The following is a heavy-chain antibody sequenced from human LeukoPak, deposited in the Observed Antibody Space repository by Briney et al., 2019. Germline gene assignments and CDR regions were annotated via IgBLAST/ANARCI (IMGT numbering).Heavy chain of an antibody. J-gene: IGHJ3*02. Sequence: GGSLRLSCVGSGFTFSRYWLNWVRQAPGKGLEWVAVIWYDGSNKYYADSVKGRFTISRDNSKNTLYLQMNSLRAEDTAVFYCARARPDGSGGSWPDAFDIWGQGTMVTVSS. D-gene: IGHD2-15*01. CDR1: GFTFSRYW. V-gene: IGHV3-33*07. CDR3: ARARPDGSGGSWPDAFDI. CDR2: IWYDGSNK.